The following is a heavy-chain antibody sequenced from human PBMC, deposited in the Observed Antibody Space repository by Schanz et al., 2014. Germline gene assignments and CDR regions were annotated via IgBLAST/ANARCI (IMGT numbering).Heavy chain of an antibody. CDR2: MNSKTGNT. CDR3: TKGRTFGR. J-gene: IGHJ4*02. Sequence: QVQLVQSGAEVMKPGASVKVSCKASGYTFTSYDINWVRQATGQGLEWMGWMNSKTGNTGYAQRFQGRVTMTRNTSITTAYLELSSLRSGYTAVYYCTKGRTFGRWGQGTLVTVSS. V-gene: IGHV1-8*01. D-gene: IGHD3-16*01. CDR1: GYTFTSYD.